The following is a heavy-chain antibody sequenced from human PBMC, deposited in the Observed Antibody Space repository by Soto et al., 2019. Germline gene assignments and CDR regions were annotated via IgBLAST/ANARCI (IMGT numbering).Heavy chain of an antibody. CDR2: MNPGSGDT. D-gene: IGHD3-16*01. CDR1: GYSFTNND. CDR3: ARMATFGSLNWFDP. Sequence: ASVKVSCKASGYSFTNNDVSWVRQATGQGLEWMGWMNPGSGDTGYAQKFQGRVTMTRDISTATAYMELSSLRSDDTATYYCARMATFGSLNWFDPWGQGXLVTVPS. J-gene: IGHJ5*02. V-gene: IGHV1-8*01.